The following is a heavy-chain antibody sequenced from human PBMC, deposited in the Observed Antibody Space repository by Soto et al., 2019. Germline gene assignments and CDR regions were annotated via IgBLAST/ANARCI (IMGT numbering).Heavy chain of an antibody. J-gene: IGHJ4*02. Sequence: SETLSLTCAVSGVSISSGGYSWSWIRQPPGKGMEWIGYIYSGTTHYNPSLKSRVTISMDRSKNQVSLSLKSVTAADTAVYYCAREASGAFFDLWGQGNLVTVSS. CDR2: IYSGTT. CDR1: GVSISSGGYS. D-gene: IGHD2-15*01. CDR3: AREASGAFFDL. V-gene: IGHV4-30-2*01.